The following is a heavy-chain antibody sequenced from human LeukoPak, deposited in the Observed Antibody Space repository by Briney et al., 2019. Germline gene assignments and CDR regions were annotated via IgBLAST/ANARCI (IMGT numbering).Heavy chain of an antibody. CDR1: GGSISRSSYY. Sequence: NPSETLSLTCTVSGGSISRSSYYWGCIRQPPGKGLEWIGYLYYGGSTKYDPSLKSRVIVSVDTSKNQFSLKLSSVTAADMAVYYCARGGDVDTKYFDYWGQGTLVTVSS. D-gene: IGHD5-18*01. CDR2: LYYGGST. V-gene: IGHV4-61*05. J-gene: IGHJ4*02. CDR3: ARGGDVDTKYFDY.